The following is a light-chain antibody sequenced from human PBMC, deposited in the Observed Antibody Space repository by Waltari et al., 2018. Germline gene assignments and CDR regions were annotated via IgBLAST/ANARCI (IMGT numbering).Light chain of an antibody. CDR2: DVI. Sequence: QSALTQPASVSGSPGQSITISCTGTSRAVGGHNQVSWCQQHPGKAPKVLIYDVIFRATGVSNRFSGSKSGNTASLTISGLQADDEGDYYCSSYTSSNTFVFGTGTKVTVL. CDR3: SSYTSSNTFV. CDR1: SRAVGGHNQ. V-gene: IGLV2-14*01. J-gene: IGLJ1*01.